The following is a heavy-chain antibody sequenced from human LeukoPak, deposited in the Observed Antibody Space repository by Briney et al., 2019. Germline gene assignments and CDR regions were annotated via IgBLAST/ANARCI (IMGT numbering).Heavy chain of an antibody. CDR2: INHRGST. Sequence: SETLSLTCAIYGGSFSGYYWSWIRQPPGKGLEWIGEINHRGSTYYNPSLKSRVTISVDTSKNQFSLKLSSVTAADTAVYYCARRGYSSSWYGYNWFDPWGQGTLVTVSS. CDR1: GGSFSGYY. J-gene: IGHJ5*02. CDR3: ARRGYSSSWYGYNWFDP. V-gene: IGHV4-34*01. D-gene: IGHD6-13*01.